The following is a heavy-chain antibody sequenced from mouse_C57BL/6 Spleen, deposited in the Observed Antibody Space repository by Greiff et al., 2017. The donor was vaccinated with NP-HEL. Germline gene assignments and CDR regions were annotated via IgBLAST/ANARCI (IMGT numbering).Heavy chain of an antibody. CDR1: GYTFTDYY. Sequence: VQLQQSGPELVKPGASVKISCKASGYTFTDYYMNWVKQSHGKSLEWIGDINPNNGGTSYNQKFKGKATLTVDKSSSTAYMELRSLTSEDSAVYYCARPTNCPLGYWGQGTTLTVSS. J-gene: IGHJ2*01. V-gene: IGHV1-26*01. D-gene: IGHD4-1*01. CDR2: INPNNGGT. CDR3: ARPTNCPLGY.